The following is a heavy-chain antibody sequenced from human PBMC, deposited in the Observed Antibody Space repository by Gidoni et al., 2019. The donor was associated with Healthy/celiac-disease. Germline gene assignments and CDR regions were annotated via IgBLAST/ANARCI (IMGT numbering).Heavy chain of an antibody. CDR1: GFTVGSND. V-gene: IGHV3-66*02. J-gene: IGHJ4*02. Sequence: EVQLVESGGGLVQPGGSLSLSCAAPGFTVGSNDMSWVRPAPGKGLEWVSVIYSGGSTYYADSVEGRFTISRDNSKNTLYLQMNSRRAEDTAVYYCARARGWEVLFDYWGQGTLVTVSS. CDR2: IYSGGST. D-gene: IGHD1-26*01. CDR3: ARARGWEVLFDY.